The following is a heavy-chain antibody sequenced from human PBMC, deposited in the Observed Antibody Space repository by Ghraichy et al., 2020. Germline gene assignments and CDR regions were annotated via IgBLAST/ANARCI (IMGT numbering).Heavy chain of an antibody. D-gene: IGHD6-6*01. V-gene: IGHV1-18*01. CDR2: ISAYNGNT. CDR3: ARDLMGSSSTSPNYGMDV. Sequence: ASVKVSCKASGYTFTSYGISWVRQAPGQGLEWMGWISAYNGNTNYAQKLQGRVTMTTDTSTSTAYMELRSLRSDDTAVYYCARDLMGSSSTSPNYGMDVWGQGTTVTVSS. CDR1: GYTFTSYG. J-gene: IGHJ6*02.